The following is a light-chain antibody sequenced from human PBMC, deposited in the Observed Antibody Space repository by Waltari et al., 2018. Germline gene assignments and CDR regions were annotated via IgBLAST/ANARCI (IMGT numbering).Light chain of an antibody. CDR3: QQYNNWPQT. Sequence: LVMTQSPATLSVSPGERSTLSCRASQSVSSNLAWYQQKPGQAPRLLIYGASTRATGIPARFSGSGSGTEFTLTISSLQSEDFAVYYCQQYNNWPQTFGQGTKLEIK. V-gene: IGKV3-15*01. CDR2: GAS. J-gene: IGKJ2*01. CDR1: QSVSSN.